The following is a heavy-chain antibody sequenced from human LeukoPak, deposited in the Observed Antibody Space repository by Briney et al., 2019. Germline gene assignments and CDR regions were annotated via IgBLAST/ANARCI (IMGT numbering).Heavy chain of an antibody. Sequence: GESLKISCTGSGYSFTNYWIGWVRQMPGKGLEWMGIIYPGDSDTRYSPSFQGQVTISADKSLSTAYLQWSSLKASDTAMYYCARHGGASGSFYKAFDYWGQGTLVTVSS. CDR2: IYPGDSDT. CDR3: ARHGGASGSFYKAFDY. J-gene: IGHJ4*02. CDR1: GYSFTNYW. V-gene: IGHV5-51*01. D-gene: IGHD3-10*01.